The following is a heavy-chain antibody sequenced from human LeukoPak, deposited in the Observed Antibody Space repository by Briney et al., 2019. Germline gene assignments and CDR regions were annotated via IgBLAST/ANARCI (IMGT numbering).Heavy chain of an antibody. D-gene: IGHD6-13*01. Sequence: SETLSLTCTVSGGSISSYYWSWIRQPAGKGLEWIGRIYYSGSTNYNPSLKSRVTMSVDTSKNQFSLKLSSVTAADTAVYYCARVVVESSSSWYGSNWFGPWGQGTLVTVSS. J-gene: IGHJ5*02. CDR2: IYYSGST. CDR3: ARVVVESSSSWYGSNWFGP. CDR1: GGSISSYY. V-gene: IGHV4-4*07.